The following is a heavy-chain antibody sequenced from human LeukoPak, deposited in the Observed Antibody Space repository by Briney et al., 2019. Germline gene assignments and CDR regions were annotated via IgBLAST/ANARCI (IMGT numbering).Heavy chain of an antibody. D-gene: IGHD2-21*01. CDR3: ARLRPLEGDFYYNVMDV. Sequence: SETLSLTCTVSGGSIGSYSWNWIRQPPGKGLEWIGHIHYSGSTNYNPSLKSRVTISVDTSKNQFSLNLNSVTAADTAVYYCARLRPLEGDFYYNVMDVWGQGTTVTVSS. CDR2: IHYSGST. V-gene: IGHV4-59*01. J-gene: IGHJ6*02. CDR1: GGSIGSYS.